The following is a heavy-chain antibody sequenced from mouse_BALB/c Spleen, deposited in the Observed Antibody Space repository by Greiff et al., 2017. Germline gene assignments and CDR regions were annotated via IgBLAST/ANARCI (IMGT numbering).Heavy chain of an antibody. CDR3: ARGEDYYFDY. Sequence: EVKLQESGPGLVKPSQSLSLTCTVTGYSITSDYAWNWIRQFPGNKLEWMGYISYSGSTSYNPSLKSRISITRDTSKNQFFLQLNSVTTEDTATYYCARGEDYYFDYWGQGTTLTVSS. CDR1: GYSITSDYA. V-gene: IGHV3-2*02. CDR2: ISYSGST. J-gene: IGHJ2*01.